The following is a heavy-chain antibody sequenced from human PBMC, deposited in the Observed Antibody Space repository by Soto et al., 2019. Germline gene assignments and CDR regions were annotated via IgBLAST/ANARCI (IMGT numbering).Heavy chain of an antibody. V-gene: IGHV3-66*01. CDR3: ARDSMYYYDSSGYLPASGFDI. Sequence: GGSLRLSCAASGFTFDNFAMSWVRQAPGKGLEWVSVIYSGGSTYYADSVKGRFTISRDNSKNTLYLQMNSLRAEDTAVYYCARDSMYYYDSSGYLPASGFDISGQGTMVTVS. CDR1: GFTFDNFA. D-gene: IGHD3-22*01. CDR2: IYSGGST. J-gene: IGHJ3*02.